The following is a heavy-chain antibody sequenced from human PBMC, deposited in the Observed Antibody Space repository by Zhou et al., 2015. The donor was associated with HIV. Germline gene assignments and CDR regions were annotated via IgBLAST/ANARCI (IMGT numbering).Heavy chain of an antibody. CDR3: ARTPVRGVIITYYYYGMDV. J-gene: IGHJ6*02. Sequence: QVQLVQSGAEVKKPGSSVKVSCKASGGTFSSYAISWVRQAPGQGLEWMGGIIPIFGTANYAQKFQGRVTITADKSTSTAYMELSSLRSEDTAVYYCARTPVRGVIITYYYYGMDVWGQGTTVTVSS. D-gene: IGHD3-10*01. CDR2: IIPIFGTA. V-gene: IGHV1-69*06. CDR1: GGTFSSYA.